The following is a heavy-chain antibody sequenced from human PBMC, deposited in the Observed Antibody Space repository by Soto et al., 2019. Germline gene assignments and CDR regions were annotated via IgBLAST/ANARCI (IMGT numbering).Heavy chain of an antibody. CDR2: TYYRSKWYN. V-gene: IGHV6-1*01. D-gene: IGHD6-19*01. CDR1: GGKVSSNRSA. J-gene: IGHJ4*02. Sequence: RTQAVSLTGASSGGKVSSNRSAWSWIRKSPSRGLEWLGSTYYRSKWYNGYALSVKSRITINPDTSKNQFSLQLNSVTPEDTAVYYCAGQSVAGAIDYWGQATPVTLSS. CDR3: AGQSVAGAIDY.